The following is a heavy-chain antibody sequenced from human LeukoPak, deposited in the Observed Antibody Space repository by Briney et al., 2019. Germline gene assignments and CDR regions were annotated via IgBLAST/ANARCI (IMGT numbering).Heavy chain of an antibody. Sequence: PSETLSLTCAVYGGSFSGYYWSWIRQPPGKGLEWIGEINHSGSTNYNPSLKSRVTISVDTSKNQFSLKLSSVTAADTAVYYCARETRHYYYYMDVWGKGTTVTVSS. J-gene: IGHJ6*03. CDR3: ARETRHYYYYMDV. CDR2: INHSGST. CDR1: GGSFSGYY. V-gene: IGHV4-34*01.